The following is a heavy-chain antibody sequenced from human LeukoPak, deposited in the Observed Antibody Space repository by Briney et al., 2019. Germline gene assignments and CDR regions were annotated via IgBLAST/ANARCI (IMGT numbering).Heavy chain of an antibody. J-gene: IGHJ3*02. V-gene: IGHV3-21*01. CDR1: GFTFSIYT. D-gene: IGHD3-3*01. CDR3: ARGTIYGLDAFDI. Sequence: PGGSLRLSCVASGFTFSIYTMSWVRQAPGKGLEWVSSITGSSSSMYSADSVKGRLTISRDNAKNSLYLQMNSLRAEDTAVYYCARGTIYGLDAFDIWGQGTMVTVSS. CDR2: ITGSSSSM.